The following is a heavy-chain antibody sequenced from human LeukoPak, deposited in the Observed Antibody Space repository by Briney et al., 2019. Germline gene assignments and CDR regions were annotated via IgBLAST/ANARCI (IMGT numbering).Heavy chain of an antibody. CDR3: ARLVGEPNWFDP. CDR2: IYDNVNT. CDR1: GGSISSYH. Sequence: SETLSLTCTVSGGSISSYHWSWIRQPPGKGLEWIAYIYDNVNTNYNPSLKSRVTILVDTSKNHFSLKLSSVAAADTAVYYCARLVGEPNWFDPWGQGTLVTVSS. J-gene: IGHJ5*02. V-gene: IGHV4-59*08. D-gene: IGHD1-26*01.